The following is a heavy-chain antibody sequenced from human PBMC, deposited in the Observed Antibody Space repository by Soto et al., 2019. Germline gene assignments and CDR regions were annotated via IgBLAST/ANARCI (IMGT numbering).Heavy chain of an antibody. CDR1: GFTFSSYW. CDR2: IKQDGSEK. J-gene: IGHJ5*02. V-gene: IGHV3-7*01. Sequence: GGSLRLSCAASGFTFSSYWMSWVRQAPGKGLEWVANIKQDGSEKYYVDSVKGRLTISRDNAKNSLYLQMNSLRAEDTAVYYCARGRIAARRMYNWFDPWGQGTRVTVSS. CDR3: ARGRIAARRMYNWFDP. D-gene: IGHD6-6*01.